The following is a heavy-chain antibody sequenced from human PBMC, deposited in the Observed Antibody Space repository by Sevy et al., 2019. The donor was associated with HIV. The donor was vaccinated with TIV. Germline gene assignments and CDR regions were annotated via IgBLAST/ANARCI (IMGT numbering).Heavy chain of an antibody. D-gene: IGHD3-10*01. CDR2: ISGSGGST. CDR1: GFTFSSYA. Sequence: GGSLRLSCAASGFTFSSYAMSWVRQAPGKGLEWVSAISGSGGSTYYANSVKGRLTISRDNSKNTLYLQMNSLRAEDTAVYYCAKDSTLDITMVRGVIIYAFDMWGQGTMVTVSS. J-gene: IGHJ3*02. CDR3: AKDSTLDITMVRGVIIYAFDM. V-gene: IGHV3-23*01.